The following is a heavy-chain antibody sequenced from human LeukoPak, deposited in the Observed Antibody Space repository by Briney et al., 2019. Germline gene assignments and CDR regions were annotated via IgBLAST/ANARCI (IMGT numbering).Heavy chain of an antibody. CDR2: IYYSGST. CDR1: GGSFSGYY. V-gene: IGHV4-34*01. J-gene: IGHJ3*02. CDR3: AREDSGSSPRGAFDI. D-gene: IGHD1-26*01. Sequence: PSETLSLTCAFYGGSFSGYYWSWIRQPPWKGLEWIGSIYYSGSTYYNPSLKSRVPISVDTSKNQFSLKLSSVTAADTAVYYCAREDSGSSPRGAFDIWGQGTMVTVSS.